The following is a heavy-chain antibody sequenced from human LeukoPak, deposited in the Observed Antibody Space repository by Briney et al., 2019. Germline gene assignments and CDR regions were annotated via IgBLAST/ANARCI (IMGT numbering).Heavy chain of an antibody. Sequence: GASVKVSCKASGYTFTSYDINWVRQATGQGLEWMGWMNPNSGNTGYTQKFQGRVTMTRNTSISAAYMELSSLRSEDTAVYYCARACGGDCYLFSYYYYYYMDVWGKGTTVTVSS. CDR3: ARACGGDCYLFSYYYYYYMDV. J-gene: IGHJ6*03. CDR2: MNPNSGNT. V-gene: IGHV1-8*01. D-gene: IGHD2-21*02. CDR1: GYTFTSYD.